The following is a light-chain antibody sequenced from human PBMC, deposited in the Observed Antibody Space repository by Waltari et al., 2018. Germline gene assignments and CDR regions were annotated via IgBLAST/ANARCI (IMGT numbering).Light chain of an antibody. CDR1: SLISYY. CDR2: DKD. Sequence: SSELTQDPAVSVAMGQTVRITCQGDSLISYYASRYQQRPGQAPILVIYDKDNRPSGGPDRFSGSSSHNTASLTITGAQAEDEASYYCHSRDASGVGGSFGGGTKLTVL. CDR3: HSRDASGVGGS. V-gene: IGLV3-19*01. J-gene: IGLJ2*01.